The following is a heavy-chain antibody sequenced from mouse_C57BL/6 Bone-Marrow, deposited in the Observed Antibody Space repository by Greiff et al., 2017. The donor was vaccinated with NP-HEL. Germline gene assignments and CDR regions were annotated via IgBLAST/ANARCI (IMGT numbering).Heavy chain of an antibody. CDR2: FYPGSGSI. D-gene: IGHD2-4*01. V-gene: IGHV1-62-2*01. CDR1: GYTFTEYT. CDR3: ARHEADDYDGYYFDY. J-gene: IGHJ2*01. Sequence: VKLVESGAELVKPGASVKLSCKASGYTFTEYTIHWVKQRSGQGLEWIGWFYPGSGSIKYNEKFKDKATLTADKSSSTVYMELSRLTSEDSAVYFCARHEADDYDGYYFDYWGQGTTLTVSS.